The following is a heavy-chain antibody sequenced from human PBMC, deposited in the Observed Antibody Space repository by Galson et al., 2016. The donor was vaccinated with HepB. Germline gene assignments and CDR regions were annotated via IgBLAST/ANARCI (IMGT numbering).Heavy chain of an antibody. V-gene: IGHV3-7*01. CDR3: ARVFGADYGGIWYSDL. J-gene: IGHJ2*01. D-gene: IGHD4-23*01. Sequence: SLRLSCAVSGFILTNYWMTWVRQAPGKGLGWVAIIKEDGSEKYYVGSVEGRFTISRDNPKNSVYLQMTGLRAEDTALYYCARVFGADYGGIWYSDLWGRGTLVTVSS. CDR1: GFILTNYW. CDR2: IKEDGSEK.